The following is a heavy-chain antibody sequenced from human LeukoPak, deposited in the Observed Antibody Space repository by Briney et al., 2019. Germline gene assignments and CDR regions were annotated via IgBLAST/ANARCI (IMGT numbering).Heavy chain of an antibody. Sequence: GGSLRLSCAASGFTFRSHPMHWVRQAPGKGLEYISAIDTVGGITHYADSVKGRSTISRDNSKNTLSLQVGSLRPDDMAVYYCTRGIDSPYCTSTSCPEGIDLWGQGTLVTVSS. V-gene: IGHV3-64*02. D-gene: IGHD2-2*01. CDR3: TRGIDSPYCTSTSCPEGIDL. CDR2: IDTVGGIT. CDR1: GFTFRSHP. J-gene: IGHJ4*02.